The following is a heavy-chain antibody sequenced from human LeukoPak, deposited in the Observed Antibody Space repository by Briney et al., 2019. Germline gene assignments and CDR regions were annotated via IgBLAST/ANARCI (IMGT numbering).Heavy chain of an antibody. CDR3: AKDTFDSSGPDY. CDR2: ISWDGGST. V-gene: IGHV3-43D*03. D-gene: IGHD6-19*01. Sequence: GGSLRLSCAASGFTFDDYAMHWVRQAPGKGLEWVSLISWDGGSTYYADSVKGRFTISRDNSKNSLYLQMNSLRAEDTALYYCAKDTFDSSGPDYWGQGTLVTVSS. J-gene: IGHJ4*02. CDR1: GFTFDDYA.